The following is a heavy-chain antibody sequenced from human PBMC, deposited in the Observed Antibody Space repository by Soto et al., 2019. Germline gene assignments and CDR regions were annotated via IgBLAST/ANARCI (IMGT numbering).Heavy chain of an antibody. CDR1: GYTFTGYY. V-gene: IGHV1-2*04. Sequence: ASVKVSCKASGYTFTGYYMHWVRQAPGQGLEWMGWINHNSGGTNYAQKFQGWVTMTRDTSISTAYMELSRLRSDDTAVYYCARERAVAGTDYYYYGMDVWGQGTTVTVSS. D-gene: IGHD6-19*01. CDR3: ARERAVAGTDYYYYGMDV. CDR2: INHNSGGT. J-gene: IGHJ6*02.